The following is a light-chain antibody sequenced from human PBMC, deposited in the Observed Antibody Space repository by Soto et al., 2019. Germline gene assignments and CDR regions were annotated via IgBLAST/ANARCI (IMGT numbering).Light chain of an antibody. CDR2: KAS. Sequence: DIPMTQSPSTLSGSVGDRVTITCRASQTIRSWLAWYQQKPGKAPKLLIYKASTLKSGVPSRFSGSGSGTEFTLTISILQPDDFATYCCQQYYSYPWTFGQGTKVDI. V-gene: IGKV1-5*03. J-gene: IGKJ1*01. CDR1: QTIRSW. CDR3: QQYYSYPWT.